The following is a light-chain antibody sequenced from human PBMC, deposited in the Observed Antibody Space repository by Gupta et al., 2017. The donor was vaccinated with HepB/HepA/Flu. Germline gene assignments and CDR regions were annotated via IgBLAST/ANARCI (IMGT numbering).Light chain of an antibody. CDR3: QHYHSSPFT. V-gene: IGKV1-16*01. CDR1: QGIGNY. J-gene: IGKJ5*01. Sequence: DIQMTSSPSSLSASVGDRFTITCRAGQGIGNYLAWCQQKPGAAPKSLIYDASSLKSGVPSMFSGSVSETDFTLTISNLQPEDFATYYCQHYHSSPFTFGQGTLLDIK. CDR2: DAS.